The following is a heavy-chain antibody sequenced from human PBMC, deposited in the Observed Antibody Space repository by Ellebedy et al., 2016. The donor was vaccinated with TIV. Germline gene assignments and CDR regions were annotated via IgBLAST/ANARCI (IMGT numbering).Heavy chain of an antibody. CDR3: ASVPSAGADF. V-gene: IGHV1-46*01. Sequence: ASVKVSCKASGYPFTKYYFHWIRQAPGQGLEWMGVLDARAGSTTYAEPLQGRISVTRDLSTRTVFMELSGLTSDDTAVYYCASVPSAGADFWGQGTLVSVSS. CDR1: GYPFTKYY. D-gene: IGHD4-17*01. J-gene: IGHJ4*02. CDR2: LDARAGST.